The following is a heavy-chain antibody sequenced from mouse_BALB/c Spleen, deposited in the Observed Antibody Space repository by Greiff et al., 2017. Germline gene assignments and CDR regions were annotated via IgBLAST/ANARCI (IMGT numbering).Heavy chain of an antibody. CDR2: IYPGNGST. D-gene: IGHD2-2*01. Sequence: LQQPGSELVRPGASVKLSCKASGYTFTSYWMHWVKQRPGQGLEWIGNIYPGNGSTNYDEKFKSKATLTVDTSSSTAYMQLSSLTSEDSAVYYCRRGRRGYDLDYWGQGTTLTVSS. V-gene: IGHV1S22*01. CDR3: RRGRRGYDLDY. J-gene: IGHJ2*01. CDR1: GYTFTSYW.